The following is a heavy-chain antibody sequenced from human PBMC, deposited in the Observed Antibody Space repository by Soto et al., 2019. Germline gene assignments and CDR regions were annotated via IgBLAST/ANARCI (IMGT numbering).Heavy chain of an antibody. Sequence: QVQLMQSGGEVKMPGASVEVSCKTSGYMFTTYGMSWVRQAPGQGLEWMAWISAYNGNKKYAQKFEGRVTMPTDTSTSTVSRELSDLTSDDTDIYYCARPGGGMAARPLEYWGQGTLVIVSS. CDR2: ISAYNGNK. CDR1: GYMFTTYG. D-gene: IGHD6-6*01. J-gene: IGHJ4*02. V-gene: IGHV1-18*01. CDR3: ARPGGGMAARPLEY.